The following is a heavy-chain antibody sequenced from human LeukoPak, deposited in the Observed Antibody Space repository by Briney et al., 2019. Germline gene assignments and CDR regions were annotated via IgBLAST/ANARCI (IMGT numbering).Heavy chain of an antibody. J-gene: IGHJ4*02. CDR3: ARTYYYDSSGYYLGTCFDY. Sequence: PSETPSLTRTVSGYSTSSGYYWGWIRQPPGKGLEWIGSIYHSGSTYSNPSLKSRVTISVDTSKNQFSLKLSSVTAADTAVYYCARTYYYDSSGYYLGTCFDYWGQGTLVTVSS. CDR1: GYSTSSGYY. D-gene: IGHD3-22*01. CDR2: IYHSGST. V-gene: IGHV4-38-2*02.